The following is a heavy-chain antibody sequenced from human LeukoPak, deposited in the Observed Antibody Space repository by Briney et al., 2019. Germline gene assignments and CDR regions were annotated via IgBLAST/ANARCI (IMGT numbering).Heavy chain of an antibody. D-gene: IGHD3-3*01. V-gene: IGHV3-11*03. J-gene: IGHJ4*02. CDR2: ISSSSSYT. Sequence: GACLTPSCAASALTFSAYYIGCIRHAPGKGLEWVLYISSSSSYTNYADSAKGRFTISRDNAKNSLYLQMNSLRADDTAVYYCARSVSHDYWGQGTLVTVAS. CDR1: ALTFSAYY. CDR3: ARSVSHDY.